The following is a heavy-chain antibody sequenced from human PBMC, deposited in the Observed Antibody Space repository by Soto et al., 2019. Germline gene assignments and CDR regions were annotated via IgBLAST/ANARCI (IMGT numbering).Heavy chain of an antibody. CDR3: ARGHHSMDV. CDR2: INPTGSYT. Sequence: GSLRLSCAASGFTFSDHYMSWIRQAPGKGLEWISYINPTGSYTHYADSVRGRFIISRDNADNSLYLQMNSLRAEDTALYYCARGHHSMDVWGQGATVTVSS. J-gene: IGHJ6*02. CDR1: GFTFSDHY. V-gene: IGHV3-11*06.